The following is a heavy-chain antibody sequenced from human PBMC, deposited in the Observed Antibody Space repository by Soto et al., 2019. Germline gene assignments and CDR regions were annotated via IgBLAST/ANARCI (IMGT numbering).Heavy chain of an antibody. Sequence: GESLKISCKAFGYLFDHYRITWVRQVPGKGLEWMGKTDPSDSSTNYSPAFEGHVTISFDKSITTAYLQWSSLKASDTAMYYCARLGHDYSNSGMDGWGQGTTVTVSS. J-gene: IGHJ6*02. V-gene: IGHV5-10-1*01. CDR1: GYLFDHYR. CDR2: TDPSDSST. D-gene: IGHD4-4*01. CDR3: ARLGHDYSNSGMDG.